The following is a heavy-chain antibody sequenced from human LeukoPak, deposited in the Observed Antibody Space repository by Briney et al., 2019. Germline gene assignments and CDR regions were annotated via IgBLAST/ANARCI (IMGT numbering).Heavy chain of an antibody. CDR3: ARDSPNYDYVWGSYYDAFDI. Sequence: PSETLSLTCTVSGGSISSYYWSWIRQPAGKGLEWIGRIYTSGSTNYNPSLKSRVTISVDTSKNQFSLKLSSVTAADTAVYYCARDSPNYDYVWGSYYDAFDIWGQGTMVTVSS. J-gene: IGHJ3*02. CDR1: GGSISSYY. D-gene: IGHD3-16*01. V-gene: IGHV4-4*07. CDR2: IYTSGST.